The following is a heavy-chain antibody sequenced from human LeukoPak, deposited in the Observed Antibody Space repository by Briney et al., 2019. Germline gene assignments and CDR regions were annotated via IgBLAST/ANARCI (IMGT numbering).Heavy chain of an antibody. D-gene: IGHD3-3*01. V-gene: IGHV1-69*05. CDR2: IIPIFGTA. CDR1: GGTFSSYA. Sequence: SVKVSCKASGGTFSSYAICWVRQAPGQGLEWMGGIIPIFGTANYAQKFQGRVTITTDESTSTAYMELSSLRSEDTAVYYCARGARLLTIFGVVSWFDPWGQGTLVTVSS. J-gene: IGHJ5*02. CDR3: ARGARLLTIFGVVSWFDP.